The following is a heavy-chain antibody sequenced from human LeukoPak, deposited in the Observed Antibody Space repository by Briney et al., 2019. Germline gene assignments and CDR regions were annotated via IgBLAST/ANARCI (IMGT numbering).Heavy chain of an antibody. Sequence: PGGSLRLSCAASGFTFSDYSMNWVRQAPGKGLEWVSDISGGGARYADSVKGRFTISRDNSKNTLYLQMNSLRAEDTAIYYCAKDPNGDYVGTFDFWGQGTMVTVSS. CDR1: GFTFSDYS. CDR3: AKDPNGDYVGTFDF. V-gene: IGHV3-23*01. CDR2: ISGGGA. D-gene: IGHD4-23*01. J-gene: IGHJ3*01.